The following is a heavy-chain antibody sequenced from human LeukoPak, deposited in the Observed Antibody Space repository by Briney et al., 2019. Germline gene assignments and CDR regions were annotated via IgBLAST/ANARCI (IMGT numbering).Heavy chain of an antibody. CDR3: ASGGSSWYY. CDR1: GFTFSSYG. Sequence: GGSLRLSCAAPGFTFSSYGMHWVRQAPGKGLEWVAVIWYDGSNKYYADSVKGRFTISRDNSKNTLYLQMNSLRAEDTAAYYCASGGSSWYYWGQGTLVTVSS. J-gene: IGHJ4*02. CDR2: IWYDGSNK. V-gene: IGHV3-33*01. D-gene: IGHD6-13*01.